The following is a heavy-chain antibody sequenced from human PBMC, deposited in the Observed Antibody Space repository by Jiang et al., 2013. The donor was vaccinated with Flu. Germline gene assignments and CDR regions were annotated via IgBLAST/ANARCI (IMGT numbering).Heavy chain of an antibody. D-gene: IGHD3-22*01. CDR1: GGSVSSGSYY. CDR3: ARSALTMIAVGGMDV. J-gene: IGHJ6*02. CDR2: IYYSGST. V-gene: IGHV4-61*01. Sequence: PGLVKPSETLSLTCSVSGGSVSSGSYYWSWIRQPPGKGLEWIGYIYYSGSTNNNPSLKSRVTISVDTSKNQFSLKLSSVTAADTAVYYCARSALTMIAVGGMDVWGQGTTVTVSS.